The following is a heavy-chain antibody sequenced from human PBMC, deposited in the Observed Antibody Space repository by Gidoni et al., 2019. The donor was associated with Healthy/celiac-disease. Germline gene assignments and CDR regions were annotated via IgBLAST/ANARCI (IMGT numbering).Heavy chain of an antibody. V-gene: IGHV4-59*01. CDR3: ARDKLPGY. CDR2: IYYSGST. J-gene: IGHJ4*02. Sequence: QLPESGPGLVKPSETLSLTCTVSGGSISSYYWSWIRQPPGKGLEWIGYIYYSGSTNYNPSLKSRVTISVDTSKNQCSLKLSSVTAADTAVYYCARDKLPGYWGQGTLVTVSS. CDR1: GGSISSYY. D-gene: IGHD6-6*01.